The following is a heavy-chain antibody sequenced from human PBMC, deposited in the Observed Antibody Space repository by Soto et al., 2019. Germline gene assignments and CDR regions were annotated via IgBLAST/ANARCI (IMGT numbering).Heavy chain of an antibody. Sequence: QVQLVESGGGLVKPGGSLRLSCAASGFTFSDYYMSWIRQAPGKGLEWVSYISSSSSYTNYADSVKGRFTISRDNAKNSLYLQMNSLRAEDTAVYYCASGGTVIRGVTPYGMDVWGQGTTVTVSS. CDR3: ASGGTVIRGVTPYGMDV. CDR2: ISSSSSYT. V-gene: IGHV3-11*05. J-gene: IGHJ6*02. CDR1: GFTFSDYY. D-gene: IGHD3-10*01.